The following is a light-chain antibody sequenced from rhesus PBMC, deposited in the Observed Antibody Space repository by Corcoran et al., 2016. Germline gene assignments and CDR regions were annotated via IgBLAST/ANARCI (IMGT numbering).Light chain of an antibody. J-gene: IGLJ1*01. CDR3: ASWDDSLSGYI. Sequence: QSVLTQPPSVSEAARKSVTISCSGSRSNIGSKSVSWYQQLPGTAPKLLIFYPDQRDYGVSDRFSGAKSGPSASLAISGLQTEDEADYFCASWDDSLSGYIFGAGTRLTVL. V-gene: IGLV1-60*01. CDR1: RSNIGSKS. CDR2: YPD.